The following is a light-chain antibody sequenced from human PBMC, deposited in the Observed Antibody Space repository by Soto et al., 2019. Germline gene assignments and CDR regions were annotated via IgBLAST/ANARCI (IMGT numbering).Light chain of an antibody. CDR2: EGS. Sequence: QPVLTQPASVSGSPGQSITISCTGTSSDVGSYNLVSWYQQHPGKAPKLMIYEGSKRPSGVSNRFSGSKSGNTASLTISGLQAEDEADYYCCSYAGSSTLPVFGGGTKVTVL. CDR3: CSYAGSSTLPV. J-gene: IGLJ2*01. CDR1: SSDVGSYNL. V-gene: IGLV2-23*01.